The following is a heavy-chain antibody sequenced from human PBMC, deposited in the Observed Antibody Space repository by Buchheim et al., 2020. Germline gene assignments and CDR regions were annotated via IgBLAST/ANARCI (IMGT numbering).Heavy chain of an antibody. V-gene: IGHV3-48*01. CDR2: ISSSSSTI. D-gene: IGHD2-2*01. CDR3: ASRPYCSSTSCHGSVDY. J-gene: IGHJ4*02. Sequence: EVQLVESGGGLVQPGGSLRLSCAASGFTFSSYSMNWVRQAPGKGLEWVSYISSSSSTIYYADSVKGRFTISRDNAKNSLYLKMNSLRAEDTAVYYCASRPYCSSTSCHGSVDYWGQGTL. CDR1: GFTFSSYS.